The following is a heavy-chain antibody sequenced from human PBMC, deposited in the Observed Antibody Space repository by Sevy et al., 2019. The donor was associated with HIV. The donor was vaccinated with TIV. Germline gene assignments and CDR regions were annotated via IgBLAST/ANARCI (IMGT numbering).Heavy chain of an antibody. CDR1: GGSISRSSYY. CDR2: IYSTGST. D-gene: IGHD6-19*01. V-gene: IGHV4-39*01. Sequence: SETLSLTCTVSGGSISRSSYYWGWIRQPPGKGLEWIGSIYSTGSTSYNPSLKSRVTLSADTSKNQFSLKLDSVSAADTAVYYCATPRGSDWYEGTGGYFDLWGRGALVTVSP. CDR3: ATPRGSDWYEGTGGYFDL. J-gene: IGHJ2*01.